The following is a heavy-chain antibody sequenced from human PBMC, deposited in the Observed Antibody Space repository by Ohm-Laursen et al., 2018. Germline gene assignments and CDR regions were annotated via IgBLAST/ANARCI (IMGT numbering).Heavy chain of an antibody. Sequence: SLRLSCSASGFTFSSYGMHWVRQAPGKGLEWVAVISYDGSNKYYADSVKGRFTISRDNSKNTLYLQMNSLRAEDTAVYYCAKDHGWLSGDWGQGTLVTVSS. V-gene: IGHV3-30*18. CDR3: AKDHGWLSGD. CDR2: ISYDGSNK. CDR1: GFTFSSYG. J-gene: IGHJ4*02. D-gene: IGHD6-19*01.